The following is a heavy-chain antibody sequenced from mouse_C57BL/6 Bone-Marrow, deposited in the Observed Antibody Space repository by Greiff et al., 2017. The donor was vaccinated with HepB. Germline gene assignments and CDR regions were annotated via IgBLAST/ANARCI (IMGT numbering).Heavy chain of an antibody. CDR2: IYPGSGGT. D-gene: IGHD2-2*01. CDR1: GYTFTSYW. CDR3: ARMRLPPYFDV. Sequence: VQLQQPGAELVKPGASVKMSCKASGYTFTSYWITWVKQKPGQGLEWIGDIYPGSGGTNYNEKFKSKATLTVDTSSSPAYMQLSSLTSEDSAVYYCARMRLPPYFDVWGTGTTVTVSS. J-gene: IGHJ1*03. V-gene: IGHV1-55*01.